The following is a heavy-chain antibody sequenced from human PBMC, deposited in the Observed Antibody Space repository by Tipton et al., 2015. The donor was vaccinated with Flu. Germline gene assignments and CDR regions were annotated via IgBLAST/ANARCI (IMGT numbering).Heavy chain of an antibody. CDR1: GGSISNYY. CDR3: ARGGGSPSY. V-gene: IGHV4-59*01. CDR2: VHYSENT. D-gene: IGHD2-15*01. J-gene: IGHJ4*02. Sequence: TLSLTCTVSGGSISNYYWSWIRQPPGKGLEWIGYVHYSENTSYNPSLKSRVTMSLDTSKNQFSLKLTSVTAADTAVYYCARGGGSPSYWGQGTLVTVSS.